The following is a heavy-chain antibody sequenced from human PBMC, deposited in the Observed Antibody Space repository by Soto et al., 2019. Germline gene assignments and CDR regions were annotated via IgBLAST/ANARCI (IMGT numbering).Heavy chain of an antibody. V-gene: IGHV4-31*03. J-gene: IGHJ4*02. CDR3: ARAVGPYVDTAMTVDY. CDR1: GGSISSGGYY. Sequence: SETLSLTCTVSGGSISSGGYYWSWIRQHPGKGLEWIGYIYYSGSTYYNPSLKSRVTISVDTSKNQFSLKLSSVTAADTAVYYCARAVGPYVDTAMTVDYWGQGTLVTVSS. D-gene: IGHD5-18*01. CDR2: IYYSGST.